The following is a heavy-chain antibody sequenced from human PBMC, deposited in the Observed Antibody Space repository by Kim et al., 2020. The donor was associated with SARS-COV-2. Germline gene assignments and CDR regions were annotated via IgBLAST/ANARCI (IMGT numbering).Heavy chain of an antibody. Sequence: GGSLRLSCAASGFTFSSYGMHWVRQAPGKGLEWVAVIWNDGSNKYYADSVKGRFTISRDNSKNTLYLQMNSLRAEDTAVYYCARVHLVGATYYGMDVWGQGTMVTVSS. CDR3: ARVHLVGATYYGMDV. CDR1: GFTFSSYG. V-gene: IGHV3-33*01. CDR2: IWNDGSNK. D-gene: IGHD1-26*01. J-gene: IGHJ6*02.